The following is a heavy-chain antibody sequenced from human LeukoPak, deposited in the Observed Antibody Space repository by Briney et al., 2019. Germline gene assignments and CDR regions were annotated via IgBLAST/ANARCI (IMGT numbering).Heavy chain of an antibody. CDR1: GGSISSSSYY. J-gene: IGHJ5*02. D-gene: IGHD6-19*01. CDR2: SYYSGST. V-gene: IGHV4-39*01. Sequence: SETLSLTCTVSGGSISSSSYYWGWLRQPPGKGLEWIVSSYYSGSTYYPPSLKSRVTISVDTSKNQFSLTLSSVTAADTAVYYCVRRIAVAAFNWFDPWGQGTLVTVSS. CDR3: VRRIAVAAFNWFDP.